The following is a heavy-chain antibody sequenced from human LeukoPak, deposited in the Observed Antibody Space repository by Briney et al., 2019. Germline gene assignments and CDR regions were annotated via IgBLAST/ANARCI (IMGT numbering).Heavy chain of an antibody. CDR2: INHSGST. CDR3: ARERRWYPFDY. D-gene: IGHD4-23*01. Sequence: PSETLSLTCAVYGGSFSGYYWSWIRQPPGKGLEWIGEINHSGSTNYNPSLKSRVTISVDTSKNQFSLKLSSVTAADTAVYYCARERRWYPFDYWGQGTLATVSS. V-gene: IGHV4-34*01. J-gene: IGHJ4*02. CDR1: GGSFSGYY.